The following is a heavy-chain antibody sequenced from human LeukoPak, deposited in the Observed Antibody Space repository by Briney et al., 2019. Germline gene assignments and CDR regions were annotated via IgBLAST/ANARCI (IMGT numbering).Heavy chain of an antibody. V-gene: IGHV7-4-1*02. Sequence: APVKVSCKASGYTFTSYAMNWVRQAPGQGLEWMGWINTNTGNPTYAQGFTGRFVFSLDTSVSTAYLQISSLKAEDTAVYYCARAEYYYDSSGYYLNPYDYWGQGTLVTVSS. CDR3: ARAEYYYDSSGYYLNPYDY. D-gene: IGHD3-22*01. CDR2: INTNTGNP. J-gene: IGHJ4*02. CDR1: GYTFTSYA.